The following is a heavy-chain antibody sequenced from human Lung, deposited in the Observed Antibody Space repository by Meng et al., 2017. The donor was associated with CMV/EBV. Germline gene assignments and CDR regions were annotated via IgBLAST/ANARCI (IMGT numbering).Heavy chain of an antibody. J-gene: IGHJ4*02. V-gene: IGHV1-46*01. Sequence: ASVKVSXKASGYTLTNYYIHWVRQAPGQGLEWMGIINPSDNTTIYAQKFQGRVTMTRDTSTSTVYMELSSLRSDDTALYYCARDLGYSSSWYFQYYFDCWGQGPLVTVSS. CDR1: GYTLTNYY. CDR2: INPSDNTT. CDR3: ARDLGYSSSWYFQYYFDC. D-gene: IGHD6-13*01.